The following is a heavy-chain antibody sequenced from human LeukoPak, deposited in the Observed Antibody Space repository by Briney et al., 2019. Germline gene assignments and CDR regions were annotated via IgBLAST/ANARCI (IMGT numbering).Heavy chain of an antibody. CDR3: ATMREQQLVRGDWFDP. Sequence: PGESLKISCKGSGYRFTNYWISWVRQMPGKGLEWMGRINPSDSYTNYSPSFQGHVTISADTSISTAYLQWSSLKASDTAMYHCATMREQQLVRGDWFDPWGQGTLVTVSS. J-gene: IGHJ5*02. D-gene: IGHD6-13*01. CDR1: GYRFTNYW. V-gene: IGHV5-10-1*01. CDR2: INPSDSYT.